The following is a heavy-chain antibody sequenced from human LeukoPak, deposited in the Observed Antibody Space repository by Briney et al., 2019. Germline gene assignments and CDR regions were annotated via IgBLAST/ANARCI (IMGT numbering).Heavy chain of an antibody. CDR1: GYTFTGYY. V-gene: IGHV1-2*02. D-gene: IGHD1-26*01. J-gene: IGHJ3*02. CDR2: INPNSGGT. Sequence: ASVKVSCKASGYTFTGYYMHWVRQAPGQGLEWMGWINPNSGGTNYAQKFQGRVTMTRDTSISTAYMELSRLRSDDTAVYYCARDLGLVGARVVAFDIWGQGTMVTVSS. CDR3: ARDLGLVGARVVAFDI.